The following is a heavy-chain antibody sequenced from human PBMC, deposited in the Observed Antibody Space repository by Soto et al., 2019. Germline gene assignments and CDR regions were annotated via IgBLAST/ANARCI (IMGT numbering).Heavy chain of an antibody. CDR3: ARSLVAYSSGWTAFDI. CDR2: ISAYNGNT. Sequence: GASVKVSSKASGYTFTSYGISWVRQAPGQGLEWMGWISAYNGNTNYAQKLQGRVTMTTDTSTSTAYMELRSLRSDDTAVYYCARSLVAYSSGWTAFDIRGQGTMVTVSS. J-gene: IGHJ3*02. V-gene: IGHV1-18*01. D-gene: IGHD6-19*01. CDR1: GYTFTSYG.